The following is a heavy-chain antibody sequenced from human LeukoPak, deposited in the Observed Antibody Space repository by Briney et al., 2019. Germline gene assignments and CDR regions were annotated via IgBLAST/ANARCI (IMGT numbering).Heavy chain of an antibody. J-gene: IGHJ4*02. CDR1: GSTLTELS. V-gene: IGHV1-24*01. D-gene: IGHD1-26*01. CDR2: FDTEDGGT. Sequence: ASEKLSCKVSGSTLTELSMHWVRQAPGTGLEWMGGFDTEDGGTIYAQKSHGRVTMTEDTSTDKAYMELSSLRSADTAVDYCATAPIAGASYWGEGTLVTVSS. CDR3: ATAPIAGASY.